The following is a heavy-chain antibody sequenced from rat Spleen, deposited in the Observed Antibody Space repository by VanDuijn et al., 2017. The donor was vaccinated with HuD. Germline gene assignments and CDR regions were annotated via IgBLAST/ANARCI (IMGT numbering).Heavy chain of an antibody. V-gene: IGHV5S13*01. CDR3: TRGYVMDA. Sequence: EVQLVESGGGLVQPGGSLQVSCAASGFIFNNYDMAWVRQTPTKGLEWVASISPSGGGTYYRDSVKGRFTVSRDNAKNTQYLQMDSLRSEDTATYYCTRGYVMDAWGQGASVTVSS. CDR1: GFIFNNYD. J-gene: IGHJ4*01. CDR2: ISPSGGGT.